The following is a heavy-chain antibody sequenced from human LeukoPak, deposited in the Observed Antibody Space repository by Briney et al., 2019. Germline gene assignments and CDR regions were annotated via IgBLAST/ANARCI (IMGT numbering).Heavy chain of an antibody. J-gene: IGHJ4*02. CDR1: GDSISSSGNY. Sequence: SETLSLTCTVSGDSISSSGNYSGWIRQPPGKGLEWIGNIYYSGSTYYNPSLKSRVTISGDTSKNQFSLKLTSVTAADTAIYYCARRYSGSSRIDCWGQGTLVTVSS. CDR3: ARRYSGSSRIDC. CDR2: IYYSGST. V-gene: IGHV4-39*01. D-gene: IGHD6-6*01.